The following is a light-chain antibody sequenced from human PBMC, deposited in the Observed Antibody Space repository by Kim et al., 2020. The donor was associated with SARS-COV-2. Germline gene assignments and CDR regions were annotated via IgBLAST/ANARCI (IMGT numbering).Light chain of an antibody. CDR1: QSVNSK. CDR2: GAS. Sequence: VSPEERATLSHSASQSVNSKLAWYQQKPGQARRLHIYGASTRATSIPARFSGSGSGTEFTLTISSLQSEDFADYYCQQYNNWPRTFGQGTKVVIK. V-gene: IGKV3-15*01. J-gene: IGKJ1*01. CDR3: QQYNNWPRT.